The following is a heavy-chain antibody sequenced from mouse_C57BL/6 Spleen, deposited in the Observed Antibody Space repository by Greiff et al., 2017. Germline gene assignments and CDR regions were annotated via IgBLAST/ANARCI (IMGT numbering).Heavy chain of an antibody. Sequence: VMLVESGAELMKPGASVKLSCKATGYTFTGYWIEWVKQRPGHGLEWIGEILPGSGSTNYNEKFKGKATFTADTSYNTAYMQISSLTTEDSAIYYCARKSLYYGSSYVGYWGQGTTLTVSS. D-gene: IGHD1-1*01. CDR1: GYTFTGYW. J-gene: IGHJ2*01. CDR2: ILPGSGST. CDR3: ARKSLYYGSSYVGY. V-gene: IGHV1-9*01.